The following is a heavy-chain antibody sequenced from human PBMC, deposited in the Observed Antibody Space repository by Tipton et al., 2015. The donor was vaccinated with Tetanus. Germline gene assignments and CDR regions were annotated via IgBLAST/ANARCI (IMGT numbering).Heavy chain of an antibody. CDR3: AREPVATGTSLFDY. J-gene: IGHJ4*02. CDR1: GGSISSNYW. D-gene: IGHD1-1*01. Sequence: LSLTCTVSGGSISSNYWWSWVRQSPGTGLEWIGEISHNGSTNYNPSLKSRVTISVDKSKNQFSLRLGSVTAADTAMYYCAREPVATGTSLFDYWGQGALATVSS. CDR2: ISHNGST. V-gene: IGHV4-4*02.